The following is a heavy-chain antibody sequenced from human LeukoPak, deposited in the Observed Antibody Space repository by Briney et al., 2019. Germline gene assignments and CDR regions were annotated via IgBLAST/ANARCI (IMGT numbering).Heavy chain of an antibody. CDR2: IYYSGST. Sequence: PSETLSLTCTVSGGSISSYYWSWIRQPPGKGLEWIGYIYYSGSTNYNPSLKSRVTISVDTSKNQFSLKLSSVTAADPAEYYCARHAPGYCSGGSCYGVGGWFDPWGQGTLVTVSS. V-gene: IGHV4-59*08. D-gene: IGHD2-15*01. CDR3: ARHAPGYCSGGSCYGVGGWFDP. J-gene: IGHJ5*02. CDR1: GGSISSYY.